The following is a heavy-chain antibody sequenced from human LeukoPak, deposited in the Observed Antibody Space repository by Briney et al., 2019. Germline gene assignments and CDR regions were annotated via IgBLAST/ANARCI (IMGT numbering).Heavy chain of an antibody. CDR3: AKRNYASAFDI. V-gene: IGHV3-23*01. D-gene: IGHD1-7*01. CDR2: IMIGGDGK. Sequence: GGSLRLSCAGSGFTFNNYAMSWVRRAPRKGLEWVSTIMIGGDGKHYADSVKGRFTISRDNSKNTLYLQMNSLRAEDTAVYYCAKRNYASAFDIWGQGTMVTVSS. CDR1: GFTFNNYA. J-gene: IGHJ3*02.